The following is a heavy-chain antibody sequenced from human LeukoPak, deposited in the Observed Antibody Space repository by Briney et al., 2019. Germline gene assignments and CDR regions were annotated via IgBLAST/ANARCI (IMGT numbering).Heavy chain of an antibody. D-gene: IGHD4-17*01. J-gene: IGHJ5*02. V-gene: IGHV4-34*01. CDR1: GGSFSGYY. CDR3: AXEXXDRVYGGNSIWFDP. Sequence: SETLSLTCAVYGGSFSGYYWSWIRQPPGKGLEWIGEIDHSGSTNYNPSLKSRVTISVDTSKNQFSLKLSSVTAADTAVYYCAXEXXDRVYGGNSIWFDPWGQGTLVTVSS. CDR2: IDHSGST.